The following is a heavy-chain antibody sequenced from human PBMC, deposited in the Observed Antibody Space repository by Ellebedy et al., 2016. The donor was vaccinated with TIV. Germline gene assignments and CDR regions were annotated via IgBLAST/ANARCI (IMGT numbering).Heavy chain of an antibody. J-gene: IGHJ6*02. D-gene: IGHD3-9*01. CDR2: INTDGSST. Sequence: GESLKISCVASGFTFSSYWMHWVRQAPGKGLVWVSRINTDGSSTNYADSVKGRFTISRDNAKNTLYLQMNSLRAEDTAVYYCARDVDVIRYFDWSSRSDYYGMDVWGQGTTVSVSS. CDR1: GFTFSSYW. CDR3: ARDVDVIRYFDWSSRSDYYGMDV. V-gene: IGHV3-74*01.